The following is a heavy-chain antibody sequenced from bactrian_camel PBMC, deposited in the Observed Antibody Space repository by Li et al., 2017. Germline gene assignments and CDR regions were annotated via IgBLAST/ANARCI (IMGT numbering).Heavy chain of an antibody. Sequence: HVQLVESGGGSVQAGGSLSLSCAASGYIVCMGWVRQAPGKEREGVARIYTGSSSPSYADSVKGRFTVSMDNTKNTLYLQMNSLKPEDTAKYYCAAKRGLCWNTHGGFNYWGQGTQVTVS. CDR2: IYTGSSSP. V-gene: IGHV3S54*01. J-gene: IGHJ4*01. CDR1: GYIVC. CDR3: AAKRGLCWNTHGGFNY. D-gene: IGHD1*01.